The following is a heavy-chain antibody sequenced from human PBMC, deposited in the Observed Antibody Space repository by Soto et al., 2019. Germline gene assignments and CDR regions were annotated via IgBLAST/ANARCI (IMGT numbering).Heavy chain of an antibody. CDR3: AKDLQSYGDYDYYCYGMDV. Sequence: HVQLVELGGGEVQPGRSLTISCAASGFTFSTDGMHWVRQTPGNGLEWVAVISYDGTNKFYSDSVKGRFTISRDNFKNTLTLQMNSLRADDTAVYSCAKDLQSYGDYDYYCYGMDVWGLGTRVTVSS. CDR1: GFTFSTDG. D-gene: IGHD4-17*01. CDR2: ISYDGTNK. J-gene: IGHJ6*02. V-gene: IGHV3-30*18.